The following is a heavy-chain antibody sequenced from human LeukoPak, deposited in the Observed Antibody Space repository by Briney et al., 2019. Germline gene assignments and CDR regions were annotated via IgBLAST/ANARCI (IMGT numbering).Heavy chain of an antibody. CDR3: AGESSSAWFTGGDFDY. J-gene: IGHJ4*02. Sequence: SETLSLTCAVSGDSISSSNWWSWVRPPPGKGLEWIGEIYHSGSTNYSPSLKSRVTISVDKSNNQFALKLNSVTAADTAVYYCAGESSSAWFTGGDFDYWGQGTRVSV. V-gene: IGHV4-4*02. CDR1: GDSISSSNW. D-gene: IGHD2-2*01. CDR2: IYHSGST.